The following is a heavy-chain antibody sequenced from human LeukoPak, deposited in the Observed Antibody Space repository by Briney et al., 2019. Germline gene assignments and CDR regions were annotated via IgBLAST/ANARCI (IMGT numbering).Heavy chain of an antibody. V-gene: IGHV1-46*03. D-gene: IGHD5-12*01. Sequence: ATVKVSCKASGYTFTSYYMHWVRQAPGQELEWMGIINPSGGSTSYAQKFQGRVTMTRDTSTSTVYMELSSLRSEDTAVYYCARAVGIVATVDYWGQGTLVTVSS. J-gene: IGHJ4*02. CDR1: GYTFTSYY. CDR2: INPSGGST. CDR3: ARAVGIVATVDY.